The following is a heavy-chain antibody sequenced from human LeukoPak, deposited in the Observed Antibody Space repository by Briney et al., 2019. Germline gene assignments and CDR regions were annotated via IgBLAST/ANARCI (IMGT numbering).Heavy chain of an antibody. Sequence: GGSLRLSCAASGFTFSNYAMSWVRQAPGKGLEWVSAITGSGGNTYYADSVKGRFTISRDNSKNTLYLQMNSLRDEDTTVYYCAKWGDFDVLTGYYVPDFWGQGTLVTVSS. CDR3: AKWGDFDVLTGYYVPDF. V-gene: IGHV3-23*01. CDR2: ITGSGGNT. D-gene: IGHD3-9*01. J-gene: IGHJ4*02. CDR1: GFTFSNYA.